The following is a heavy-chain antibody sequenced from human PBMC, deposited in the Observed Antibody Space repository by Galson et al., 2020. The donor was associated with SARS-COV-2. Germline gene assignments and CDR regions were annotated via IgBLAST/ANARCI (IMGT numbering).Heavy chain of an antibody. CDR2: IYPGDSDT. Sequence: GESLKISCKGSGYSFTSYWIGWVRQMPGKGLEWMGIIYPGDSDTRYSPSFQGQVTISADKSISTAYLQWSSLKASDTAMYYCARHPDCTNGVCYHGDWFDPWGQGTLVTVSS. CDR3: ARHPDCTNGVCYHGDWFDP. J-gene: IGHJ5*02. V-gene: IGHV5-51*01. D-gene: IGHD2-8*01. CDR1: GYSFTSYW.